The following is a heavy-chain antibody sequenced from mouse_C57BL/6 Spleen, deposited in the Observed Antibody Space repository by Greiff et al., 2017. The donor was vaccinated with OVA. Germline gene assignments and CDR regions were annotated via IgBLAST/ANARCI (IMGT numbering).Heavy chain of an antibody. J-gene: IGHJ2*01. D-gene: IGHD1-1*01. V-gene: IGHV1-52*01. CDR1: GYTFPSYW. CDR3: AVIYYYGSRGNFDY. CDR2: IDPSDSET. Sequence: QVQLQQPGAELVRPGSSVKLSCKASGYTFPSYWMHWVKQRPIQGLEWIGNIDPSDSETHYNQKFKDKATLTVDKSSSTAYMQLSSLTSEDSAVYYCAVIYYYGSRGNFDYWGQGTTLTVSS.